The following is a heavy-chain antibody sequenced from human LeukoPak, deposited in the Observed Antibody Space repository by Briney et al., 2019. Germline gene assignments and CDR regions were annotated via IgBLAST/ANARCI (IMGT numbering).Heavy chain of an antibody. CDR3: AREFVYAVTSLDY. Sequence: SETLSLTCTVSGGSISSSSYYWGWIRQPPGKGLEWIGSIYYSGSTYYNPSLKSRVTISVDTSKNQFSLKLSSVTAADTAVYYCAREFVYAVTSLDYWGQGTLVTVSS. V-gene: IGHV4-39*02. CDR1: GGSISSSSYY. J-gene: IGHJ4*02. CDR2: IYYSGST. D-gene: IGHD4-17*01.